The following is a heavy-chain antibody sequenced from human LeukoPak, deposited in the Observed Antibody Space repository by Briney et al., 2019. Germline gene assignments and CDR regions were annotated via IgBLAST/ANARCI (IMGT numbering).Heavy chain of an antibody. CDR3: ARGRGIYSYGLKDAFDI. D-gene: IGHD5-18*01. CDR1: GGSFSGYY. Sequence: SETLSLTCAVYGGSFSGYYWSWIRQPPGKGLEWIGEINYSGSTNYNPSLKSRVTISVDTSKNQFSLKLSSVTAADTAVYYCARGRGIYSYGLKDAFDIWGQGTMVTVSS. CDR2: INYSGST. V-gene: IGHV4-34*01. J-gene: IGHJ3*02.